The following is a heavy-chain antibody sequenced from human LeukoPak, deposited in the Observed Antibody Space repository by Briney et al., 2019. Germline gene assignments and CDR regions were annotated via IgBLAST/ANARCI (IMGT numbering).Heavy chain of an antibody. Sequence: KPSETLSLTCTVSGGSISSYYWSWIRQPPGKGLEWIGYIYYSGSTNYNPSLKSRVTISVDTSKNQFSLKLSSVTAADTAVYYCARARDGYGGFDYWGQGTLVTVSS. D-gene: IGHD5-24*01. CDR1: GGSISSYY. V-gene: IGHV4-59*01. CDR2: IYYSGST. CDR3: ARARDGYGGFDY. J-gene: IGHJ4*02.